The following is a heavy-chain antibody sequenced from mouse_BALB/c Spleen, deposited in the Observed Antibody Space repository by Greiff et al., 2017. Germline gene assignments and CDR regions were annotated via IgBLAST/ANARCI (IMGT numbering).Heavy chain of an antibody. CDR3: ASMDY. CDR1: GFTFSSYG. V-gene: IGHV5-6-3*01. Sequence: EVNVVESGGGLVQPGGSLKLSCAASGFTFSSYGMSWVRQTPDKRLELVATINSNGGSTYYPDSVKGRFTISRDNAKNTLYLQMSSLKSEDTAMYYCASMDYWGQGTSVTVSS. J-gene: IGHJ4*01. CDR2: INSNGGST.